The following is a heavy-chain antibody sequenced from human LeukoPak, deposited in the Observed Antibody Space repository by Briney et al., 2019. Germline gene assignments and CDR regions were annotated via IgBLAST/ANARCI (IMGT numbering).Heavy chain of an antibody. V-gene: IGHV3-66*01. CDR2: IYSDGRT. J-gene: IGHJ4*02. CDR3: ARDVFVDSSSWPTFFDY. D-gene: IGHD2-15*01. Sequence: GGSLRLSCAVSGFSVSTNYMSWVRQAPGKGLEWVSVIYSDGRTHYADSVKGRFTISRDDSKSTLYLQMNSLGAEDTAVYYCARDVFVDSSSWPTFFDYWGQGVLVTVSS. CDR1: GFSVSTNY.